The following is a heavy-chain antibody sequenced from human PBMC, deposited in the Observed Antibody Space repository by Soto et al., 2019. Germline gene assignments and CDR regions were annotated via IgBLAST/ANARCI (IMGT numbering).Heavy chain of an antibody. V-gene: IGHV1-3*01. J-gene: IGHJ5*02. Sequence: WASVKVSCKASGYTFTSYAMHWVRQAPGQRLEWMGWINAGNGNTKYSQKFQGRVTITRDTSASTAYMELSSLRSEDTAVYYCARAGGYYPYNWFDPWGQGTLVTV. D-gene: IGHD3-3*01. CDR1: GYTFTSYA. CDR2: INAGNGNT. CDR3: ARAGGYYPYNWFDP.